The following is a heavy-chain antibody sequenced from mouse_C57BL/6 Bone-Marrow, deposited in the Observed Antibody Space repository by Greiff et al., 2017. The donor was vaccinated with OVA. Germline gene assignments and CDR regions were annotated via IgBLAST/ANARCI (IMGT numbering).Heavy chain of an antibody. D-gene: IGHD1-1*02. CDR3: ARGGGRDYAMDY. Sequence: EVMLVESGGGLVQPGGSLKLSCAASGFTFSDYYMYWVRQTPEKRLEWVAYISNGGGSTYYPDTVKGRFTISRDNAKNTLYLQMSRLKSEDTAMYYCARGGGRDYAMDYWGQGTSVTVSS. CDR1: GFTFSDYY. CDR2: ISNGGGST. V-gene: IGHV5-12*01. J-gene: IGHJ4*01.